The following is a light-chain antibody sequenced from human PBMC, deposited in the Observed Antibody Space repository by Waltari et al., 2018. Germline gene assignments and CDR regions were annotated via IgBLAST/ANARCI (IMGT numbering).Light chain of an antibody. V-gene: IGLV6-57*01. CDR3: QSYDSSNQV. CDR2: EDN. Sequence: NFMLTQPHSVSESPGKTVTISCTRSSGSIASHYVQWYQQRPGSSPTTLIYEDNQRPSGVPDPFSGSIDSSSNSASLTISGLKTEDEADYYCQSYDSSNQVFGGGTKLTVL. CDR1: SGSIASHY. J-gene: IGLJ3*02.